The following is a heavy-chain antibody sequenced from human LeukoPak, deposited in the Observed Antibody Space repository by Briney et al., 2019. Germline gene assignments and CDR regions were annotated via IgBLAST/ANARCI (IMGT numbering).Heavy chain of an antibody. CDR3: ARDPSGWYFVDY. CDR1: GFNFEDYG. D-gene: IGHD6-19*01. Sequence: GGSLRLSCVASGFNFEDYGVHWVRQAPGKGLEWVSSISSSSSYIYYADSVKGRFTISRDNAKNSLYLQMNSLRAEDTAVYYCARDPSGWYFVDYWGQGTLVTVSS. V-gene: IGHV3-21*01. CDR2: ISSSSSYI. J-gene: IGHJ4*02.